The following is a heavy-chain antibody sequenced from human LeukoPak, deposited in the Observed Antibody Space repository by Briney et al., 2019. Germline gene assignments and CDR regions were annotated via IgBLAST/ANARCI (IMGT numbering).Heavy chain of an antibody. Sequence: GGSLRLSCAASGFTFSNYAMNWVRQAPGKGLEWVSAISGSGGSTSYADSVKGRFTISRDNSKNTLYLQMNSLRAEDTAVYYCAKVSGIYYDSSNYFDYWGQGTRVTVSS. CDR2: ISGSGGST. D-gene: IGHD3-22*01. J-gene: IGHJ4*02. V-gene: IGHV3-23*01. CDR1: GFTFSNYA. CDR3: AKVSGIYYDSSNYFDY.